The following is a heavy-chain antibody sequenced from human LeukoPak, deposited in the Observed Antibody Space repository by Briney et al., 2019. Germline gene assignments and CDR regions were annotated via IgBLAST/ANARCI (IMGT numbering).Heavy chain of an antibody. Sequence: GGSLRLSCAAPGFMFHDYAIHGVRQAPGKGLEWVSLISGDGGSTFYADSVKGRFTISRDNSKNSLYLQMNSLRSDDTALYYCARESESSGWYDYWGQGTLVTVSS. CDR3: ARESESSGWYDY. J-gene: IGHJ4*02. D-gene: IGHD6-19*01. CDR1: GFMFHDYA. V-gene: IGHV3-43*02. CDR2: ISGDGGST.